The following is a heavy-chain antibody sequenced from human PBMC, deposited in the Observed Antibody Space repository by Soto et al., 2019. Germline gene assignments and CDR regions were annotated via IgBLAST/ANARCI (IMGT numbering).Heavy chain of an antibody. CDR1: GDSITASYSN. CDR3: ASHPLNWSDADS. J-gene: IGHJ4*02. CDR2: FYYSGTT. D-gene: IGHD1-1*01. V-gene: IGHV4-39*01. Sequence: SETLSLTCTVSGDSITASYSNWAWIRQPPGKGLEWIGTFYYSGTTSQNPPLRSRITISGDTSRNQFSLNLRSVTAADSGVYYCASHPLNWSDADSWGQGVLVTVSS.